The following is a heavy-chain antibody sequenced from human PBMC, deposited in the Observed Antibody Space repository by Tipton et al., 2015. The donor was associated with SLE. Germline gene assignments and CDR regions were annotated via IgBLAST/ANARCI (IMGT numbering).Heavy chain of an antibody. Sequence: SLRLSCAASGFTFSGYTMNWVRQAPGKGLEWVSSISSTSSYIYYADSVKGRFTISRDNAKNSLYPQMNSLRAEDTAVYYCASQLTILDAFDIWGQGTMVTVSS. D-gene: IGHD1-1*01. CDR3: ASQLTILDAFDI. J-gene: IGHJ3*02. CDR1: GFTFSGYT. CDR2: ISSTSSYI. V-gene: IGHV3-21*01.